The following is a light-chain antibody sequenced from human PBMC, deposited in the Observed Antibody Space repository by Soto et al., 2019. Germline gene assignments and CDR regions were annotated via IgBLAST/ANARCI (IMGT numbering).Light chain of an antibody. CDR1: QNATSN. V-gene: IGKV3-15*01. CDR2: RAS. J-gene: IGKJ5*01. CDR3: QQYGSSQIT. Sequence: EIVMTQSPATLSVSPGERVTLSCRASQNATSNLAWYQQKPGQAPRLLIYRASTRATDIADRFSGSGSGTEFTLTISGLQSEDFAVYYCQQYGSSQITFGQGTRLEIK.